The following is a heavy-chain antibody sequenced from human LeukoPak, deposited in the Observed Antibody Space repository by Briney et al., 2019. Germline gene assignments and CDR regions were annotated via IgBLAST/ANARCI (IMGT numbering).Heavy chain of an antibody. CDR1: GFTVSSNY. J-gene: IGHJ5*02. Sequence: GGSLRLSCAASGFTVSSNYMSWVRQAPRKGLEWVSVIYSGVTTYYADAVKGRFTISRDNSKNTLYLQMNSLRVEDTAVYYCARPGGYSSGWYHWGQGTLVIVSS. D-gene: IGHD6-19*01. V-gene: IGHV3-66*04. CDR3: ARPGGYSSGWYH. CDR2: IYSGVTT.